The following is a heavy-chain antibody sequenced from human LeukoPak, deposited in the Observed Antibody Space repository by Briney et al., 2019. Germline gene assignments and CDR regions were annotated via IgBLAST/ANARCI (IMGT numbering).Heavy chain of an antibody. Sequence: ASVKASCKASGYTFTSYGISWVRQAPGQGLEWMGWISAYNGNTNYAQKLQGRVTMTTDTSTSTAYMELRSLRSDDTAVYYCARSTGPLYDFWPLRFDPWGQGTLVTVSS. CDR2: ISAYNGNT. CDR1: GYTFTSYG. D-gene: IGHD3-3*01. J-gene: IGHJ5*02. CDR3: ARSTGPLYDFWPLRFDP. V-gene: IGHV1-18*01.